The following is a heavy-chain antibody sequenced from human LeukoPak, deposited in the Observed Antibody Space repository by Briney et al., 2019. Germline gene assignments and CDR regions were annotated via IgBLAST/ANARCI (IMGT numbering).Heavy chain of an antibody. CDR3: ARTISGYDKAGFDY. CDR2: IIPIFGTA. J-gene: IGHJ4*02. V-gene: IGHV1-69*13. CDR1: GGTFSSYA. D-gene: IGHD5-12*01. Sequence: AASVKVSCKASGGTFSSYAISWVRQAPGQGLEWMGGIIPIFGTANYAQKFQGRVTITADESASTAYMELSSLRSEDTAVYYCARTISGYDKAGFDYWGQGTLVTVSS.